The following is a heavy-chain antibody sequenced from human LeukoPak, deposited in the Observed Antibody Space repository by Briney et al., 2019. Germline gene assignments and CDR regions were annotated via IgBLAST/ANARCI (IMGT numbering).Heavy chain of an antibody. D-gene: IGHD2-8*01. CDR3: ARDIGLMVYAPYYFDY. CDR1: GYSISSGYY. V-gene: IGHV4-38-2*02. Sequence: SETLSLTCTVSGYSISSGYYWGWIRQPPGKGLEWIGSIYHSGSTYYNPSLKSRVTISVDTSKNQFSLKLSSVTAADTAVYYCARDIGLMVYAPYYFDYWGQGTLVTVSS. CDR2: IYHSGST. J-gene: IGHJ4*02.